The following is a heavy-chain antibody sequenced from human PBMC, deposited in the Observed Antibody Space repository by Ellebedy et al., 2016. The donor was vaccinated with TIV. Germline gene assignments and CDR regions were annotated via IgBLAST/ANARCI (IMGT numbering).Heavy chain of an antibody. V-gene: IGHV3-30-3*01. D-gene: IGHD4-17*01. J-gene: IGHJ4*02. CDR3: ARDRVHYAHFDY. CDR2: ISYEGSNE. Sequence: GESLKISCAASGFIFGSYCMHWVRQAPGKGLEWVTVISYEGSNEYYADSVKGRFTISRDNSKNTLYLQMNSLRAEDTAVYYCARDRVHYAHFDYWGQGTLVTVSS. CDR1: GFIFGSYC.